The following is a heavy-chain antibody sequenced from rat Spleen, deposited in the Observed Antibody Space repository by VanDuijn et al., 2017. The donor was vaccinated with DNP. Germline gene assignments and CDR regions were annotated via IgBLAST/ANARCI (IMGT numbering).Heavy chain of an antibody. D-gene: IGHD4-3*01. CDR1: GFSLTSYN. V-gene: IGHV2-41*01. J-gene: IGHJ4*01. CDR2: IWNTGGT. Sequence: QVQLKESGPGLVQPSQTLSLTCTVAGFSLTSYNVHWVRQFPGTDLEWMGVIWNTGGTQYNSALKSRLSISKDTSKSEVLLKVNSLQSEDTATYYCARDRGTVAAGAMDAWGQGTSVTVSS. CDR3: ARDRGTVAAGAMDA.